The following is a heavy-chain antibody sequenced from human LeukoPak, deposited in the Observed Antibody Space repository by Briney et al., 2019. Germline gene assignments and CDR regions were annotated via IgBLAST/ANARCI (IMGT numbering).Heavy chain of an antibody. V-gene: IGHV3-74*01. CDR3: ARAPPSNGYSYHFDI. CDR2: IYSDGTGI. Sequence: GGSLRLSRAASGFTFSNYWMHWVRQAPGKGLVWVSRIYSDGTGIVYAGSVKGRFTISRDNAKNTLYLQMNSLTVEDTAVYYCARAPPSNGYSYHFDIWGQGTKVTVSS. J-gene: IGHJ3*02. CDR1: GFTFSNYW. D-gene: IGHD5-18*01.